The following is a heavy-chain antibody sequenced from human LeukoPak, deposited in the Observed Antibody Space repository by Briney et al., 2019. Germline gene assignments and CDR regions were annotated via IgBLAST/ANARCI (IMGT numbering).Heavy chain of an antibody. CDR3: ARGEITYYYDSSGYYYGYYFDY. J-gene: IGHJ4*02. CDR2: IYYSGST. V-gene: IGHV4-59*01. CDR1: GGSISSYY. Sequence: PSETLSLTCTVSGGSISSYYWSWIRQPPGKGLEWIGYIYYSGSTNYNPSLKSRVTISVDTSKNQFSLKLSSVTAADTAVYYCARGEITYYYDSSGYYYGYYFDYWGQGTLDTVSS. D-gene: IGHD3-22*01.